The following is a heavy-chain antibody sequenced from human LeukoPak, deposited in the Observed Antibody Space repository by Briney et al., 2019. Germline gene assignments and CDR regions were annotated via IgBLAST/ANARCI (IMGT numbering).Heavy chain of an antibody. CDR1: GYTFTSDG. Sequence: ASVKVSRKTSGYTFTSDGISWVRQAPGQGLEWMGWIGTYKGNTNYAQMFQGRVTMTTDTSTSTAYMELKNLRSDDTAVYYCARTSGMVVVKTFYCMDVWGQGTTVTVSS. J-gene: IGHJ6*02. CDR2: IGTYKGNT. V-gene: IGHV1-18*01. D-gene: IGHD3-22*01. CDR3: ARTSGMVVVKTFYCMDV.